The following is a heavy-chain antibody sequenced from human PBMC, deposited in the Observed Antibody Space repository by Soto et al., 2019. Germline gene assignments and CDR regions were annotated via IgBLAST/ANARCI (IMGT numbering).Heavy chain of an antibody. J-gene: IGHJ6*02. CDR1: GASISSDDYY. V-gene: IGHV4-30-4*01. Sequence: QVQLQESGPGLVKPSQTLSLTCSISGASISSDDYYWSWFRQPPGKVLEWIGYISYSGSTYYNPSLKRRITISVDTSKTQFSLILSSVPASDTAVFYCAREVNIYDGIDVWCQGTTVTVSS. CDR3: AREVNIYDGIDV. CDR2: ISYSGST.